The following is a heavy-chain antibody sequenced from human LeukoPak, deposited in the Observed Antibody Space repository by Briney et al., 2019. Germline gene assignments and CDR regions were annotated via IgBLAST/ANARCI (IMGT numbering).Heavy chain of an antibody. D-gene: IGHD1-26*01. Sequence: GRSLRLSCAASGFTFSSYGMHWVRQAPGKGLEWVAVIWYDGSNKYYADSVKGRFTISRDNSKNTLYLQMNSLRAEDTAVYYCAREGVGSSGPGDYWGQGTLVTVSS. J-gene: IGHJ4*02. V-gene: IGHV3-33*01. CDR3: AREGVGSSGPGDY. CDR1: GFTFSSYG. CDR2: IWYDGSNK.